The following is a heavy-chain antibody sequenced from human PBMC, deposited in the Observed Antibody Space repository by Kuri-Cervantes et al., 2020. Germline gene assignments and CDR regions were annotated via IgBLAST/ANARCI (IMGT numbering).Heavy chain of an antibody. CDR1: GFTVSSNY. CDR2: IYSGGST. J-gene: IGHJ5*02. CDR3: ARGMVLLWFGELTGNWFDP. Sequence: LSLTCAASGFTVSSNYMSWVRQAPGKGLEWVSVIYSGGSTYYADSVKGRFTISRDNSKNTLYLQMNSLRAEDTAVYYCARGMVLLWFGELTGNWFDPWGQGTLVTVSS. D-gene: IGHD3-10*01. V-gene: IGHV3-53*01.